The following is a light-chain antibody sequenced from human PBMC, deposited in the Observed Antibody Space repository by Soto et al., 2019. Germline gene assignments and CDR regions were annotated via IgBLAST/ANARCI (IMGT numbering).Light chain of an antibody. Sequence: QSVLTQPASLSGSPGESITISCIGGSSDFSGYKYVSWYQQYPGKAPKVIIYDVNKRPSGISDRFSASKSCNTASLTISGLQADDEAHYYCLSYTTSTTLGVFGGGTKLTVL. J-gene: IGLJ3*02. CDR3: LSYTTSTTLGV. CDR1: SSDFSGYKY. V-gene: IGLV2-14*01. CDR2: DVN.